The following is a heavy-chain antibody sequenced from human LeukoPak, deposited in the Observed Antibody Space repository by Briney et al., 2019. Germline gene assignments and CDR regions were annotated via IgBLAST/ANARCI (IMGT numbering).Heavy chain of an antibody. Sequence: GGSLRLSCAASGFTFSDYYMSWIRQAPGKGLEWVSYISSGSTIYYADSVKGRFTISRDNAKNSLYLQMNSLRAEDTAVYYCARDGSGSYLDSFYFDYWGQGTLVTVSS. J-gene: IGHJ4*02. CDR1: GFTFSDYY. V-gene: IGHV3-11*01. D-gene: IGHD3-10*01. CDR3: ARDGSGSYLDSFYFDY. CDR2: ISSGSTI.